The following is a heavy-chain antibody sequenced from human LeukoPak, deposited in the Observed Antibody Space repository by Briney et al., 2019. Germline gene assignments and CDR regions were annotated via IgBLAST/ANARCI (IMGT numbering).Heavy chain of an antibody. CDR1: GFTFSNYW. J-gene: IGHJ6*02. CDR2: IKQDGSET. Sequence: GGSLRLSCTASGFTFSNYWMSWVRQTPEKGLEGVANIKQDGSETVYVDSVKGRFTISRDNAQSSLYLQMNSLRAEDTAVYYCARDPYSSSWSYGMDVWGQGTAVTVSS. D-gene: IGHD6-13*01. V-gene: IGHV3-7*05. CDR3: ARDPYSSSWSYGMDV.